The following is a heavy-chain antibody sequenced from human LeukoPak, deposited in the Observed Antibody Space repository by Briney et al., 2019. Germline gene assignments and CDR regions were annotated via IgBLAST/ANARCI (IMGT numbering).Heavy chain of an antibody. CDR2: IIPIFGTA. Sequence: ASVKVSCKASGGTFSSYAISWVRQAPGQGLEWMGGIIPIFGTANYAQEFQGRVTITTDESTSTAYMELSSLRSEDTAVYYCARGLRPHGGRLYFDYWGQGTLVTVSS. CDR1: GGTFSSYA. CDR3: ARGLRPHGGRLYFDY. V-gene: IGHV1-69*05. D-gene: IGHD4-17*01. J-gene: IGHJ4*02.